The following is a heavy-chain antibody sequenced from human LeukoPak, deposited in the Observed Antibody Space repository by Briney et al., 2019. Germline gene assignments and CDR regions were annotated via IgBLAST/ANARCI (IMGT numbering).Heavy chain of an antibody. CDR1: GFTFDDYA. V-gene: IGHV3-9*01. CDR3: AKSLRRYCSGGSCYSIQH. D-gene: IGHD2-15*01. CDR2: ISWNSGSI. Sequence: GGSLRLSCAASGFTFDDYAMHWVRQAPGKGLEWVSGISWNSGSIGYADSVKGRFTISRDNAKNSLYLQMNSLRAEDTALYYCAKSLRRYCSGGSCYSIQHWGQGTLVTVSS. J-gene: IGHJ1*01.